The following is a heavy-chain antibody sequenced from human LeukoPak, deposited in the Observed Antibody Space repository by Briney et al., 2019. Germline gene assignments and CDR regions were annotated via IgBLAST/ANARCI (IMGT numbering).Heavy chain of an antibody. V-gene: IGHV3-53*01. CDR1: GFTVSSNY. D-gene: IGHD2-21*02. CDR2: IFSGGSI. CDR3: ARGGVVVTAIHYYFDY. J-gene: IGHJ4*02. Sequence: SGGSLRLSCAASGFTVSSNYMSWVRQAPGKGLEWVSVIFSGGSIYYADSVRGRFIISGDNSKNTLYLQMNSLRAEDTAVYYCARGGVVVTAIHYYFDYWGQGTLVTVSS.